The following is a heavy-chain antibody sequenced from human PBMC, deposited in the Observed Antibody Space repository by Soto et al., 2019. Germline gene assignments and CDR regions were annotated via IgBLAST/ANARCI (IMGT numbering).Heavy chain of an antibody. D-gene: IGHD5-12*01. CDR2: INPSGGST. V-gene: IGHV1-46*03. Sequence: PSVKVSCKASGYTFTSYYMHWVRQAPGQGLEWMGIINPSGGSTSYAQKFQGRVTMTRDTSTSTVYMELSSLRSEDTAVYYCASSGYSGYDSVNWFDPWGQGTLVTVSS. J-gene: IGHJ5*02. CDR3: ASSGYSGYDSVNWFDP. CDR1: GYTFTSYY.